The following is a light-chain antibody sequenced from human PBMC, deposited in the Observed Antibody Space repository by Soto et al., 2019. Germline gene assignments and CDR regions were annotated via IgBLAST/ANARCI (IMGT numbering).Light chain of an antibody. V-gene: IGLV2-23*02. CDR2: EVT. Sequence: QSALTQPASVSGSPGQSITISCTGTSSDVGSYDLVSWYQQHPGTAPKLIIYEVTKRPSGVSNRFSGSKSGNTASLTIYGLQAEDDSDYYCCSYANSNTLLVGGGTKLTVL. CDR1: SSDVGSYDL. J-gene: IGLJ2*01. CDR3: CSYANSNTLL.